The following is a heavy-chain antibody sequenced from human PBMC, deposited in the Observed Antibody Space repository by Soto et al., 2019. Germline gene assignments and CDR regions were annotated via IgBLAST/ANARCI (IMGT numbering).Heavy chain of an antibody. D-gene: IGHD5-12*01. J-gene: IGHJ4*02. Sequence: SETLSLTCGVSGDTISTGGYSWAWIRQPPGKGLEWIGYIYHSGSTYYNPSLKSRVTISVDRSKNQFSLKLSSVTAADTAVYYCARAVMSGYASQDLAGDFDYWGQGTLVTVSS. CDR2: IYHSGST. CDR3: ARAVMSGYASQDLAGDFDY. V-gene: IGHV4-30-2*01. CDR1: GDTISTGGYS.